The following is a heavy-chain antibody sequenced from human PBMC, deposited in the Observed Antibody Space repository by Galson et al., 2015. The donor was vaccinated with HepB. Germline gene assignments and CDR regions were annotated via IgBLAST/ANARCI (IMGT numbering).Heavy chain of an antibody. CDR3: ARNEGRWYFDL. D-gene: IGHD1-1*01. CDR2: IYYSGST. CDR1: ADSIRSRGYY. Sequence: LSLTCTVSADSIRSRGYYWSWIRQRPGKGLEWVGYIYYSGSTYYNPSLKSRSTISVDTSKKQFSLKLSSVTAADTAVYYCARNEGRWYFDLWGRGTLVTVSS. J-gene: IGHJ2*01. V-gene: IGHV4-31*03.